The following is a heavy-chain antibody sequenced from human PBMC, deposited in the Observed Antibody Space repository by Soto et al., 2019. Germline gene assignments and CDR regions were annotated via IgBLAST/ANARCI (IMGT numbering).Heavy chain of an antibody. CDR1: GFTFSSYS. CDR3: AWKPPKGYYYMDV. Sequence: GGSLRLSCAASGFTFSSYSMNWVRQAPGKGLEWVSSISSSSSYIYYADSVKGRFTISRDNAKNSLYLQMNSLRAEDTAVYYCAWKPPKGYYYMDVWGKGTTVTVSS. D-gene: IGHD1-1*01. CDR2: ISSSSSYI. V-gene: IGHV3-21*01. J-gene: IGHJ6*03.